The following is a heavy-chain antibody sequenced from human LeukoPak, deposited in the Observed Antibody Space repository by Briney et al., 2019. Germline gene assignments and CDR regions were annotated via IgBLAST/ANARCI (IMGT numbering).Heavy chain of an antibody. CDR2: IYSGGSR. D-gene: IGHD1-26*01. CDR1: GFTVSSNY. V-gene: IGHV3-53*01. Sequence: GGSLRLSCAASGFTVSSNYMSWVRQAPGKGLEWVSVIYSGGSRYYADSVKGRFTISRDNAKNSLYLQMNSLRAEDTAVYYCARRIVGPTSGGDYWGQGTPVTVSS. CDR3: ARRIVGPTSGGDY. J-gene: IGHJ4*02.